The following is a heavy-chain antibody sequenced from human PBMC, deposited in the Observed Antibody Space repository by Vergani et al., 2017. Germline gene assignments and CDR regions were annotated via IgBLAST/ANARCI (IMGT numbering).Heavy chain of an antibody. CDR3: AKQLTYYYGSGSHPFDY. D-gene: IGHD3-10*01. J-gene: IGHJ4*02. Sequence: QVQLVESGGGVVQPGRSLRLSCAASGCTFSSYAMHWVRQAPGKGLEWVAVISYDGSNKYYADSVKGRFTISRDNSKNTLYLQMNSLRAEDTAVYYCAKQLTYYYGSGSHPFDYWGQGTLVTVSS. CDR2: ISYDGSNK. V-gene: IGHV3-30-3*02. CDR1: GCTFSSYA.